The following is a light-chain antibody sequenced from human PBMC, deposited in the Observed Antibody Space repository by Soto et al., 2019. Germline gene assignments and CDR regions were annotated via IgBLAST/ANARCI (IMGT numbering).Light chain of an antibody. J-gene: IGKJ1*01. V-gene: IGKV1-39*01. CDR1: QSIGTF. CDR2: TSF. Sequence: IQMTQSPSSLSADVGDRVASTCRASQSIGTFLNWYQQKPGEAPNLLIHTSFTLYSGVPSRFSGTGPGTDFTLTISSLQPEDFATYFCQQAFSAEWTFGQGTKVDIK. CDR3: QQAFSAEWT.